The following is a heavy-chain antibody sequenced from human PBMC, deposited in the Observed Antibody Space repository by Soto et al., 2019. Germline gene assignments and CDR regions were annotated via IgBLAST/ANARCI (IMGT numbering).Heavy chain of an antibody. D-gene: IGHD3-22*01. Sequence: SETLSLTCAVYGGSFSGYYWSWIRQPPGKGLEWIGEINHSGSTNYNPSLESRVTISVDTSKNQFSLKLSSVTAADTAVYYCARGDYDSSGYYYDYWGQGTLVTVSS. V-gene: IGHV4-34*01. CDR2: INHSGST. CDR3: ARGDYDSSGYYYDY. J-gene: IGHJ4*02. CDR1: GGSFSGYY.